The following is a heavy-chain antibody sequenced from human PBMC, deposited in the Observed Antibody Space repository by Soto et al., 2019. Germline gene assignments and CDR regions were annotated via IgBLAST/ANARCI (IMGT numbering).Heavy chain of an antibody. D-gene: IGHD2-15*01. V-gene: IGHV1-8*01. CDR3: ARGIKYRAYSWWFDP. CDR2: MNPNSGNT. CDR1: GYTFTSYD. J-gene: IGHJ5*02. Sequence: QVQLVQSGAEVKKPGASVKVSCKASGYTFTSYDINWVRQATGQGLEYLGWMNPNSGNTAYVQKFQGRVPMTWDTSVTPAYMERSSLRSEDTAVYFCARGIKYRAYSWWFDPGGQGPLVTVSS.